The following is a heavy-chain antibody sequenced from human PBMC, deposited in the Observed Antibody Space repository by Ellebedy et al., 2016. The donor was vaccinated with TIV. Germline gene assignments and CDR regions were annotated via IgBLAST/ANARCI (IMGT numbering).Heavy chain of an antibody. D-gene: IGHD3-3*02. CDR2: LSPDGTDG. V-gene: IGHV3-74*01. J-gene: IGHJ3*01. Sequence: GESLKISCAAWGFSFSTYWMHWVRQVPGKGLVWVSRLSPDGTDGNQADSVRGRFSMSRDNAKNTVYLHMYSLIAEDTAVYHCAALKIVSIFDHFDVWGQGTTVTVSS. CDR3: AALKIVSIFDHFDV. CDR1: GFSFSTYW.